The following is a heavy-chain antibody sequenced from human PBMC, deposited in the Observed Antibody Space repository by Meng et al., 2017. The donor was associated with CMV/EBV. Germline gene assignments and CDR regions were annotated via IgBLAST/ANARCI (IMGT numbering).Heavy chain of an antibody. CDR1: GFTFDDYT. CDR2: ISWDGGST. CDR3: AKDIGYDSSGSKSYGMDV. J-gene: IGHJ6*02. D-gene: IGHD3-22*01. Sequence: GESLKISCAASGFTFDDYTMHWVRQAPGKGLEWVSLISWDGGSTYYADSVKGRFTISRDNSKNSLYLQMNSLRTEDTAWYYCAKDIGYDSSGSKSYGMDVWGQGTTVTVSS. V-gene: IGHV3-43*01.